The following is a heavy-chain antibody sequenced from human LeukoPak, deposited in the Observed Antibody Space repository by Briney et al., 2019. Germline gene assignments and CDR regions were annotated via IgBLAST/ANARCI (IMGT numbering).Heavy chain of an antibody. J-gene: IGHJ3*02. CDR2: ITSSSGTI. Sequence: PGGSLRLSCAASGFTFSSYSMNWVRQAPGKGLEWVSYITSSSGTIYYADSVKGRFTISRNNAKNSLYLQMNSLRAEDTAVYYCARVLSGSSSGRGAFDIWGQGTMVTVSS. V-gene: IGHV3-48*01. CDR1: GFTFSSYS. D-gene: IGHD1-26*01. CDR3: ARVLSGSSSGRGAFDI.